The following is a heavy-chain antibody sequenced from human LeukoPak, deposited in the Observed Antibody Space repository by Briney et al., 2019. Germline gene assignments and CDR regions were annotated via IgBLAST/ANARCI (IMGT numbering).Heavy chain of an antibody. D-gene: IGHD3-22*01. CDR3: ARGYYDSSGYYYGAY. V-gene: IGHV3-30*02. J-gene: IGHJ4*02. Sequence: GGSLRLSCAASGFTFSTYGIHWARQAPGKGLEWVAFIRYDGSKTHYADSVKGRFTISRDNAKNSLYLQMNSLRAEDTAVYYCARGYYDSSGYYYGAYWGQGTLVTVSS. CDR2: IRYDGSKT. CDR1: GFTFSTYG.